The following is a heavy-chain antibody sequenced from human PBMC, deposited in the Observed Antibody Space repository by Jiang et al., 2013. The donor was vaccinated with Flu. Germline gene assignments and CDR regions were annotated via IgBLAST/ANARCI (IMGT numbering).Heavy chain of an antibody. CDR1: GFSLSSSGVS. V-gene: IGHV2-5*02. CDR2: IYWDDDK. Sequence: KPTQTLTLTCTFSGFSLSSSGVSVGWIRQPPGKALEWLALIYWDDDKRYSPSLKSRLTITKDTSENQVLLTMTNMDPVDTATYYCAHREKAETYFPFDYWGQGTLVTVSS. D-gene: IGHD2/OR15-2a*01. J-gene: IGHJ4*02. CDR3: AHREKAETYFPFDY.